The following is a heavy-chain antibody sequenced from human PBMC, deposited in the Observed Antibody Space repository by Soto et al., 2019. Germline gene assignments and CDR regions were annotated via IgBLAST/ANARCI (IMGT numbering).Heavy chain of an antibody. D-gene: IGHD2-15*01. V-gene: IGHV3-33*01. CDR2: IWYDGSNK. J-gene: IGHJ4*02. CDR3: ARGSSGSSFDY. Sequence: LRLSCAASGFTFSSYGMHWVRQAPGKGLEWVVLIWYDGSNKYYTDSVKGRFTISRDNSKNTLYLQMNSLRTEDTAVYYCARGSSGSSFDYWGQGTLVTVSS. CDR1: GFTFSSYG.